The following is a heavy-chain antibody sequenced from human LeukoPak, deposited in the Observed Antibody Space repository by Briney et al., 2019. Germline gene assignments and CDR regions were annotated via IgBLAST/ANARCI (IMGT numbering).Heavy chain of an antibody. D-gene: IGHD1-14*01. J-gene: IGHJ3*02. CDR2: TYYRSKWYN. CDR3: TRRPPAPGNAFDI. CDR1: GDSVSSNSAT. V-gene: IGHV6-1*01. Sequence: SQTLSLTCAISGDSVSSNSATWNWIRQSPSRGLEWLGRTYYRSKWYNDYAVSVKSRITINPDTTKNQFSLLLNSVTPEDTAVYYCTRRPPAPGNAFDIWGQGTMVTVSS.